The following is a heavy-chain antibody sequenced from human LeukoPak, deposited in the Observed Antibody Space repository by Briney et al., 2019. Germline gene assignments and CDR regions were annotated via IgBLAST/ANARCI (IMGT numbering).Heavy chain of an antibody. V-gene: IGHV4-34*01. Sequence: SETLSLTCAVYGGSFSGYYWSWIRQPPGKGLEWIGEINHSGSTNYNPSLKSRVTISVDTSKNQFSLKLSSVTAADTAVYYCASRSARVVYCSRSRFSEGWFDSWGQGTLVTVSS. CDR2: INHSGST. CDR3: ASRSARVVYCSRSRFSEGWFDS. CDR1: GGSFSGYY. J-gene: IGHJ5*01. D-gene: IGHD2-2*01.